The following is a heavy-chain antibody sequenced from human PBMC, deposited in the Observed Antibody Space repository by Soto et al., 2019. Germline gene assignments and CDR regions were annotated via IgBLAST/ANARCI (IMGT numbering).Heavy chain of an antibody. J-gene: IGHJ3*02. D-gene: IGHD3-10*01. CDR2: INAGNGST. Sequence: GASVKVSCKASGYTFTSYAIHWVRQAPGQRLEWMGWINAGNGSTKYSQSFQGRVTFTRDTSASTAYMELSSLRSEDTAVFYCARGTIYYHAFDIWGPAPMVTVSS. CDR3: ARGTIYYHAFDI. CDR1: GYTFTSYA. V-gene: IGHV1-3*01.